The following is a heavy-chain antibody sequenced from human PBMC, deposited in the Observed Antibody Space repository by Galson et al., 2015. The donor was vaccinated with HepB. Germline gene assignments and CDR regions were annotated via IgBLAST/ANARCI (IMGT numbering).Heavy chain of an antibody. CDR2: ISAYNGNS. Sequence: SVKVSCKASGYIFPNYGISWARQAPGQGLKWMGWISAYNGNSNYAQKLQGRVTLTTDTSTSTAYMELRSLGSDDTAVYYCARLSEGVSQHLDVWGQGTTVTVSS. V-gene: IGHV1-18*04. J-gene: IGHJ6*02. CDR3: ARLSEGVSQHLDV. D-gene: IGHD5/OR15-5a*01. CDR1: GYIFPNYG.